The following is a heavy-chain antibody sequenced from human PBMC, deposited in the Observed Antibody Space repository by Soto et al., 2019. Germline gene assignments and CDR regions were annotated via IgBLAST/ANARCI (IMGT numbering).Heavy chain of an antibody. V-gene: IGHV1-18*01. CDR3: ARDQSRYFDGAHPLDDYYYYGMDV. CDR1: GYTFTSYG. CDR2: ISAYNGNT. D-gene: IGHD3-9*01. J-gene: IGHJ6*02. Sequence: QVQLVQSGAEVKKPGASVKVSCKASGYTFTSYGISWVRQAHGQGLEWKGWISAYNGNTNYVQKLQGRVTMTTDTSTSTAYMELRSLISDDTAVYYCARDQSRYFDGAHPLDDYYYYGMDVWGQGTTVTFSS.